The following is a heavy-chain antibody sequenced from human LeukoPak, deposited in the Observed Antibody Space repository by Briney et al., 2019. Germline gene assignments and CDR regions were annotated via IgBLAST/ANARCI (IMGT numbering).Heavy chain of an antibody. J-gene: IGHJ6*03. CDR1: GYTFTGYY. V-gene: IGHV1-2*02. CDR2: INPKSGGT. Sequence: ASVKVSCKASGYTFTGYYMHWVRQAPGQGLEWMGWINPKSGGTNYAQKFQGRVTMTRDTSISTAYMELSRLRSDDTAVYYCARRVVLPAAGTLYYCMDVWGKGTTVTVSS. CDR3: ARRVVLPAAGTLYYCMDV. D-gene: IGHD2-2*01.